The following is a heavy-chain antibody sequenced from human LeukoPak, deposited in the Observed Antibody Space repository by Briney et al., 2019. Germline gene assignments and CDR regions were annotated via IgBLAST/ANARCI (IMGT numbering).Heavy chain of an antibody. D-gene: IGHD6-19*01. CDR3: ARDLTGAVAGLFDY. CDR2: ISAYNGNT. Sequence: ASVKVSCKASGYPFDNFGLTWVRQAPGQGLEWMGWISAYNGNTHYAQKFQGRVTMTRDTSTSTVYMELSSLRSEDTAVYYCARDLTGAVAGLFDYWGQGTLVTVSS. CDR1: GYPFDNFG. V-gene: IGHV1-18*01. J-gene: IGHJ4*02.